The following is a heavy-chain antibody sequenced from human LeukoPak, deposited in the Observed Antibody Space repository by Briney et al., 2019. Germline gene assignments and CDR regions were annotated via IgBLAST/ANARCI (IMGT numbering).Heavy chain of an antibody. CDR3: ARDSIQLWVPDY. CDR1: GYTFTSYG. D-gene: IGHD5-18*01. Sequence: ASVKVSCKASGYTFTSYGISWVRQAPGQGLEWMGWISAYNGNTNYAQKLQGRVTMTADTTTSTAYMELRSLRSDDTAVYYCARDSIQLWVPDYWGQGTLVTVSS. J-gene: IGHJ4*02. CDR2: ISAYNGNT. V-gene: IGHV1-18*01.